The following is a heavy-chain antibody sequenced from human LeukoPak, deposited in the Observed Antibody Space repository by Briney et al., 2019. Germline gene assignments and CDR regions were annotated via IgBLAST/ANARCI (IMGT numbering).Heavy chain of an antibody. J-gene: IGHJ4*02. CDR2: IKPDGSEK. CDR3: ARGQLADSY. Sequence: GGSLRLSCAASGFTFTTYWMSWIRQTPGKGLEWVAKIKPDGSEKSYVDSVKGRFTTSRDNAKNSVFLQMDSLRVEDTALYYCARGQLADSYWGQGALVTVSS. D-gene: IGHD3-22*01. CDR1: GFTFTTYW. V-gene: IGHV3-7*01.